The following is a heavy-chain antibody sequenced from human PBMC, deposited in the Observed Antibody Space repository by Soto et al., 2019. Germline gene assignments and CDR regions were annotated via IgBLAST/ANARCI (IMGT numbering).Heavy chain of an antibody. J-gene: IGHJ6*03. CDR3: ARHRELTRGDYYYMDV. D-gene: IGHD1-7*01. V-gene: IGHV4-39*01. Sequence: QLQLQESGPGLVKPSETLSLTCSVSGDSITSDDFYWVWIRQSPGRGLEWIGSIFHRGNTYSNPSLKRRATISADTSKNQFSLKLTYVAATDAAIYYCARHRELTRGDYYYMDVWGKGATVTVSS. CDR1: GDSITSDDFY. CDR2: IFHRGNT.